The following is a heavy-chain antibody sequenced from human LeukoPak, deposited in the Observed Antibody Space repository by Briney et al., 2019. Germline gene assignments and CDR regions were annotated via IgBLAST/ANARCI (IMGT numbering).Heavy chain of an antibody. CDR3: ARVLEFGVAAGY. CDR1: GFTFSSYA. CDR2: IKQDGSEK. J-gene: IGHJ4*02. V-gene: IGHV3-7*01. D-gene: IGHD6-13*01. Sequence: GGSLRLSCAASGFTFSSYAMSWVRQAPGKGLEWVANIKQDGSEKYYVDSVKGRFTISRDNAKNSLYLQMNSLRAEDTAVYYRARVLEFGVAAGYWGQGTLVTVAS.